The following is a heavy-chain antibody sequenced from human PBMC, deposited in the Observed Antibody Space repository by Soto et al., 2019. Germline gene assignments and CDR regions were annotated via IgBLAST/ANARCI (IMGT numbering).Heavy chain of an antibody. V-gene: IGHV1-69*01. D-gene: IGHD6-13*01. CDR2: IIPKLGTA. Sequence: QVQLVQSGAEVKKPGSSVKVSCKASGGTFNNYPVTWVRQAPGQGLEWMGGIIPKLGTANYAQKFEGRVTITADESTSPAYMELSSLRSEDTAVYYCASSYGTSWYGDYWGQGTLVTVSS. CDR1: GGTFNNYP. J-gene: IGHJ4*02. CDR3: ASSYGTSWYGDY.